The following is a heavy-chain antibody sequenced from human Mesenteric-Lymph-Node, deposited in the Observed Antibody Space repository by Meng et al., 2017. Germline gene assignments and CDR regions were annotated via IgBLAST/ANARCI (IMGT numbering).Heavy chain of an antibody. Sequence: SETLSLTCTVSGGSITNKDWWSWVRQPPGKGLEWIGEINHSGSTNYNPSLKSRVTISVDTSKNQFSLKLSSVTAADTAVYYCARWYYYGSGSYRPFDYWGQGTLVTVSS. D-gene: IGHD3-10*01. CDR2: INHSGST. V-gene: IGHV4-4*02. CDR1: GGSITNKDW. CDR3: ARWYYYGSGSYRPFDY. J-gene: IGHJ4*02.